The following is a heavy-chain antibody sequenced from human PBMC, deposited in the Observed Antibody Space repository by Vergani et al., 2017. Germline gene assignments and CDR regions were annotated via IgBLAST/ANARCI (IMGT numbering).Heavy chain of an antibody. Sequence: QVQLVQSGAEVKKPGASVKVSCKASGYTFTSYGISWVRQARGQGLEWMGWISAYNGNTNYAQKLQGRVTMTTDTSTSTAYMELRSLRSDDTAVYYCARDGAGYDILTGYYSYEYFQHWGQGTLVTVSS. J-gene: IGHJ1*01. CDR1: GYTFTSYG. V-gene: IGHV1-18*04. D-gene: IGHD3-9*01. CDR3: ARDGAGYDILTGYYSYEYFQH. CDR2: ISAYNGNT.